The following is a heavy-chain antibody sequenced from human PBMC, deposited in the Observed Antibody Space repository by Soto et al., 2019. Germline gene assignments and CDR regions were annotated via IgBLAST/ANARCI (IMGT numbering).Heavy chain of an antibody. V-gene: IGHV4-4*07. CDR1: GGSISNYY. D-gene: IGHD4-17*01. CDR3: ARTTAVPNTLRSRYFFDY. Sequence: SETLSLTCTVSGGSISNYYWTWIRQPAGKGLEWIGRMYTSGSTNYNPSLKSRVTMSVDTSKNQFSLNLRSVTAADTAVYYCARTTAVPNTLRSRYFFDYWGQGTLVTVSS. CDR2: MYTSGST. J-gene: IGHJ4*02.